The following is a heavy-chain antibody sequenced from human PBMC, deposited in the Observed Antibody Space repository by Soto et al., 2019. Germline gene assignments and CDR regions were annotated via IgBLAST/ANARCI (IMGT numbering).Heavy chain of an antibody. CDR2: FRTGGDDATT. J-gene: IGHJ4*02. CDR3: AKKANSGPGSQYFDH. CDR1: GVTFSSYY. V-gene: IGHV3-23*01. Sequence: GSLKLYSPAAGVTFSSYYMSWVRQAPGKGLEWVSGFRTGGDDATTYYADSVKGRFTISRDNSKNMLFLQMNSLRAEDTAIYYCAKKANSGPGSQYFDHWGQGTLVTAPQ. D-gene: IGHD3-10*01.